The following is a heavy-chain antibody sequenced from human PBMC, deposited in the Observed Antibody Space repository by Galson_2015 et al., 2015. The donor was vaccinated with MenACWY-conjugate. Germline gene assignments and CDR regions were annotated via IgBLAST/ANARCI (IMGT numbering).Heavy chain of an antibody. V-gene: IGHV3-15*01. Sequence: SLRLSCAASGFTFSSAWTSWVRQAPGKGLEWVGRIKSKTDGGTTDYAAPVKGRFTISRDDSKNTLYLQMNSLKTEDTAVYYCTTGVAVDRFDYWGQGTLVTVSS. J-gene: IGHJ4*02. CDR1: GFTFSSAW. D-gene: IGHD6-19*01. CDR2: IKSKTDGGTT. CDR3: TTGVAVDRFDY.